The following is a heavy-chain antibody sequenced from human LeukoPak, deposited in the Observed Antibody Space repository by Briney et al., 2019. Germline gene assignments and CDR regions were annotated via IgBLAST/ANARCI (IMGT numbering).Heavy chain of an antibody. CDR3: ARLSNVGATSHFDY. CDR1: GFTFSSYW. Sequence: GGSLRLSCAASGFTFSSYWMSWVRQGPGKGLEWVSAISGSGGSTYYADSVKGRFTVSRDNSKNTLYLQLNSLRAEDTAVYYCARLSNVGATSHFDYWGQGTLVTVSS. CDR2: ISGSGGST. J-gene: IGHJ4*02. V-gene: IGHV3-23*01. D-gene: IGHD1-26*01.